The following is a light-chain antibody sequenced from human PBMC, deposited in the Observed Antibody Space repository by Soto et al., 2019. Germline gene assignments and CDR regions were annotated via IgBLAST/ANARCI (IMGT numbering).Light chain of an antibody. Sequence: VLAQSPVTLSLSLGERATLSCRASQSISDRLAWYQQKPGQAPRLLIYDASHRATGIPARFSGSGSGTEFTLTISSLEPDDFGVYYCQQRNEWPRTFGGGTKVQIK. CDR3: QQRNEWPRT. CDR2: DAS. CDR1: QSISDR. V-gene: IGKV3-11*01. J-gene: IGKJ4*01.